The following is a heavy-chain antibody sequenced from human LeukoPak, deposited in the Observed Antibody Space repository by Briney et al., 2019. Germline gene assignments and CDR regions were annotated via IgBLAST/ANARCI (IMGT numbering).Heavy chain of an antibody. Sequence: TGGSLRLSCAASGFTFSSYEMNWVRQAPGKGLEWVSYISSSGSTIYYADSVKGRSTISRDNAKNSLYLQMNSLRAEDTAVYYCAREGPDYGDYVYYGMDVWGQGTTVTVSS. CDR3: AREGPDYGDYVYYGMDV. CDR1: GFTFSSYE. J-gene: IGHJ6*02. V-gene: IGHV3-48*03. CDR2: ISSSGSTI. D-gene: IGHD4-17*01.